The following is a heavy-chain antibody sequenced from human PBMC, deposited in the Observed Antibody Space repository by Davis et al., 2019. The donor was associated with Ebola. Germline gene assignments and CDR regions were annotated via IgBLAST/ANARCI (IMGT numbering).Heavy chain of an antibody. CDR2: IDPSDSYT. CDR1: GYSFTSYW. Sequence: PGGSLRLSCKGSGYSFTSYWISWVRQMPGKGLEWMGRIDPSDSYTNYSPSFQGHVTISADKSISTAYLQWSSLKASDTAMYYCATEQLDRGYYYYYMDVWGKGTTVTVSS. CDR3: ATEQLDRGYYYYYMDV. J-gene: IGHJ6*03. V-gene: IGHV5-10-1*01. D-gene: IGHD6-6*01.